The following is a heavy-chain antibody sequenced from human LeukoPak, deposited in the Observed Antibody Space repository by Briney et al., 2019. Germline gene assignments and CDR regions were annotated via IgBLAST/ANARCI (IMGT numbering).Heavy chain of an antibody. J-gene: IGHJ6*03. CDR2: IIPIFGTA. CDR3: ARTQEAGYSSGRYDSYYYYYMDV. D-gene: IGHD6-19*01. CDR1: GGTFSSYA. V-gene: IGHV1-69*13. Sequence: GASVKVSCKASGGTFSSYAISWVRQAPGQGLEWMGGIIPIFGTANYAQKFQGRVTITADESTSTAYMELRSLRSDDTAVYFCARTQEAGYSSGRYDSYYYYYMDVWGKGTTVTISS.